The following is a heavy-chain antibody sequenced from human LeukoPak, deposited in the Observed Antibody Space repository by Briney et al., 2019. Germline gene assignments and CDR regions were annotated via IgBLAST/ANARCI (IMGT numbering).Heavy chain of an antibody. Sequence: ASVKVSCKASGYNFATYGISWVRQAPGQGLEWMGWIAPYNDNANSAQKFQGRLSMTADTSTSTASMELRSLRSDDTAVYYCTRDPRHKYGNFDNWGQGALVTASS. CDR2: IAPYNDNA. J-gene: IGHJ4*02. CDR1: GYNFATYG. CDR3: TRDPRHKYGNFDN. V-gene: IGHV1-18*01. D-gene: IGHD2/OR15-2a*01.